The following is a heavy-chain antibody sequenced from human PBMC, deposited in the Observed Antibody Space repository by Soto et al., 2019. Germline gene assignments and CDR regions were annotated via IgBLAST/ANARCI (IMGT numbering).Heavy chain of an antibody. V-gene: IGHV3-30*04. CDR1: GFTFSSFV. CDR3: ARGLYSGTWYSGY. CDR2: ISDDGSSE. D-gene: IGHD5-18*01. J-gene: IGHJ4*02. Sequence: GGSLRLSCATSGFTFSSFVMQWVRQAPGKGLEWVALISDDGSSEHYGDSVKGRFTISRDNSKDTLYLQMNSLRVEDTGVYYCARGLYSGTWYSGYWGQGALVTVSS.